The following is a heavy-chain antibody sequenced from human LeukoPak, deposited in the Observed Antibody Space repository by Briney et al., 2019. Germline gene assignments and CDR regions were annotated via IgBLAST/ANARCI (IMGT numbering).Heavy chain of an antibody. Sequence: SGPTLLDPTQPLTLTCTFSGFSLSTSGVGVGWIRQPPVKALEWLALIYWNDDKRYSPSLKSRLTITKYTSKNQVVLTMTNMDPVDTATYYCAHIPPTYVSGSYFDYWGQGTLVTVSS. CDR3: AHIPPTYVSGSYFDY. CDR2: IYWNDDK. J-gene: IGHJ4*02. V-gene: IGHV2-5*01. D-gene: IGHD3-10*01. CDR1: GFSLSTSGVG.